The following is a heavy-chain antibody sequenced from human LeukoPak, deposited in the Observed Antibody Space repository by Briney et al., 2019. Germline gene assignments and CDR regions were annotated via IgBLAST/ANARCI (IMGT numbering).Heavy chain of an antibody. CDR3: ARQNPISGRRNWFDP. J-gene: IGHJ5*02. V-gene: IGHV5-51*01. D-gene: IGHD2-21*01. Sequence: THGESLKISCKASGSCFTSTWIAGVRHMPGKGLEWMGSIYPGDSETRYSPSFQGQVTISADKSISTAYLQWSSINLKSAAMDYCARQNPISGRRNWFDPWGQGTLVTVSS. CDR1: GSCFTSTW. CDR2: IYPGDSET.